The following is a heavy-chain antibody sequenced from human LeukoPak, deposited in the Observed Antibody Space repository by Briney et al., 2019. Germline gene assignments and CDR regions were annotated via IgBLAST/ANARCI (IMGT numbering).Heavy chain of an antibody. V-gene: IGHV1-18*01. CDR1: GYTFTSYG. CDR3: AREGGDYDILTGYLN. Sequence: ASXKVSCKASGYTFTSYGISWVRQAPGQGLEWMGWISAYNGNTNYAQKLQGRVTMTRDTSTRKAYMELRSLRSDDTAVYYCAREGGDYDILTGYLNWGQGTLVTVSS. J-gene: IGHJ4*02. CDR2: ISAYNGNT. D-gene: IGHD3-9*01.